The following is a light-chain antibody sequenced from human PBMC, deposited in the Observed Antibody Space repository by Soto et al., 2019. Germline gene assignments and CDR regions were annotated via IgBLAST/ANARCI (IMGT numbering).Light chain of an antibody. J-gene: IGLJ3*02. CDR3: SSYTSSSTVV. CDR1: SSDVGSYNY. CDR2: DVS. Sequence: QSVLTQPASVSGSPGQSITNSCTGTSSDVGSYNYVSWYQQHPGKAPKLMIYDVSHRPSGVSNRLSGSKSGNTASLTISGLQAEDEADYYCSSYTSSSTVVFGGGTKLTVL. V-gene: IGLV2-14*03.